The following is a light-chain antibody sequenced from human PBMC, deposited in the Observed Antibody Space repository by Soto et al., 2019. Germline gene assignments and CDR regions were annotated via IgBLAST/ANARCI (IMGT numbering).Light chain of an antibody. Sequence: EIVLTQSPGTLSLSPGERASLSCRASQSVSSTYLAWYQQKPGQAPRLLIYATSTRATGIPDRFSGSGSGTDFTLTISRLEPEDVAVYYCQQYSSSLWTFGQGTKVEIE. CDR3: QQYSSSLWT. CDR1: QSVSSTY. CDR2: ATS. J-gene: IGKJ1*01. V-gene: IGKV3-20*01.